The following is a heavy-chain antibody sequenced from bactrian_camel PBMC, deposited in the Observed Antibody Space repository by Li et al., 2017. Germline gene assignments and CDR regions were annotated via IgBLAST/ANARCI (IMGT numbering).Heavy chain of an antibody. V-gene: IGHV3S54*01. CDR3: AALRPGGWAAEECPTATSTLRDFSY. CDR2: IVSLRDNIISGKT. Sequence: HVQLVESGGGAVQAGGSLKLSCAASGNIRDTTYMAWFRQVPGKEREGVAAIVSLRDNIISGKTLYADSVKGRFTISQDKAKNTLYLQMNSLKPDDTSMYYCAALRPGGWAAEECPTATSTLRDFSYWGQGTQVTVS. J-gene: IGHJ6*01. CDR1: GNIRDTTY. D-gene: IGHD3*01.